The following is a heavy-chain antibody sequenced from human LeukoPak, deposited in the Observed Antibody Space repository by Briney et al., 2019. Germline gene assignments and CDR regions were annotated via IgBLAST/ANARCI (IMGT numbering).Heavy chain of an antibody. CDR2: IWYDGSNK. V-gene: IGHV3-33*07. D-gene: IGHD3-16*01. J-gene: IGHJ4*02. CDR1: GFTFSSYW. Sequence: GGSLRLSCVASGFTFSSYWMSWVRQAPGKGLEWVAVIWYDGSNKYYADSVKGRFTISRDNSKNTLYLQMNSLRAEDTAVYYCARGGTWPTNFDYWGQGTLVTASS. CDR3: ARGGTWPTNFDY.